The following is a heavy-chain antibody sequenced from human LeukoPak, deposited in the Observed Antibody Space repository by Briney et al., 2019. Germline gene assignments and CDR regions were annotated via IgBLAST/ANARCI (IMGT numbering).Heavy chain of an antibody. CDR2: IYYSGST. CDR1: RGSISSYY. V-gene: IGHV4-59*01. J-gene: IGHJ4*02. Sequence: PSETLSLTCTDSRGSISSYYWSWIRQPPGKGLEWIGHIYYSGSTNYNPSLKSRVTISVDPSKTQCSLKLSSVTAADTAVYYCAGRAVAYYYDSSGYAPTDYWGQGTLVTVSS. D-gene: IGHD3-22*01. CDR3: AGRAVAYYYDSSGYAPTDY.